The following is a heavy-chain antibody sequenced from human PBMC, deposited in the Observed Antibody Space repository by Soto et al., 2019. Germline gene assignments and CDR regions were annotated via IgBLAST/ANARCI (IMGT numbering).Heavy chain of an antibody. CDR2: IYYSGST. J-gene: IGHJ4*02. Sequence: SQTLSLTCTVSGGSISSYYWSWIRQPPGKGLEWIGYIYYSGSTNYNPSLKSRVTISVDTSKNQFFLNLSSVTAADTAVYYCARRPRSLVFDYWGQGTLVTVSS. CDR1: GGSISSYY. CDR3: ARRPRSLVFDY. V-gene: IGHV4-59*08.